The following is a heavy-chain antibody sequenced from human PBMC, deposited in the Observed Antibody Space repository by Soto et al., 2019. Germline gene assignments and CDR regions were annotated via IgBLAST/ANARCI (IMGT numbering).Heavy chain of an antibody. D-gene: IGHD3-22*01. CDR1: GFTFTSSA. CDR2: IVVGSGNT. J-gene: IGHJ4*02. Sequence: GASVKVSCKASGFTFTSSAVQWVRQARGQRLEWIGWIVVGSGNTNYAQKFQERVTITRDMSTSTAYMELSSLRSEGTAVYYCAMPDDSSGYYSDWGQGTLVTVSS. V-gene: IGHV1-58*01. CDR3: AMPDDSSGYYSD.